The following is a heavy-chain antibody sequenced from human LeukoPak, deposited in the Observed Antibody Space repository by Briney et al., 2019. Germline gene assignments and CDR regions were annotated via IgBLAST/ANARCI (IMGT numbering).Heavy chain of an antibody. CDR2: IRNDGGNK. Sequence: GGSLRLSCAASGFTFGSYGMHWVRQAPGKGLEWVTFIRNDGGNKYYADSVKGRFTISRDNSKNTLYLQMNTLRAEDTAVYYCAKGVKHIVVVTAQHYFDYWGQGTLVTVSS. CDR3: AKGVKHIVVVTAQHYFDY. J-gene: IGHJ4*02. V-gene: IGHV3-30*02. CDR1: GFTFGSYG. D-gene: IGHD2-21*02.